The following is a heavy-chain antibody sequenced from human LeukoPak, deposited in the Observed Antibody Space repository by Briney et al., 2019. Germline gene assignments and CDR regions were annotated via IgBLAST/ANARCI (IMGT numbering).Heavy chain of an antibody. CDR3: ERGLYSTFDA. V-gene: IGHV6-1*01. J-gene: IGHJ5*02. Sequence: SQTPSLTCAISGDSLSSNSAAWNSIRPSPSRSLECLGRTYYRSKWYNDYPVSVKSPITINLETSKNQFSLQLNSVIPEDTAIYYCERGLYSTFDAWGQGILVTVSS. D-gene: IGHD2-15*01. CDR2: TYYRSKWYN. CDR1: GDSLSSNSAA.